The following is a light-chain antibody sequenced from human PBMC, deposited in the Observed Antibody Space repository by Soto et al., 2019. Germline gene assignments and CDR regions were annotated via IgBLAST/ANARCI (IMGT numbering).Light chain of an antibody. CDR2: AAS. CDR3: HQYDNAPQT. Sequence: ELVLAQSPGTLSLSPGERATLSCRASQYMTRTYIAWYHQKPGQAPRLLIYAASNRATGIPDKFSGIGSGTDYSLTITRLEPEESTVYYCHQYDNAPQTFGQGTKVEIK. J-gene: IGKJ2*01. V-gene: IGKV3-20*01. CDR1: QYMTRTY.